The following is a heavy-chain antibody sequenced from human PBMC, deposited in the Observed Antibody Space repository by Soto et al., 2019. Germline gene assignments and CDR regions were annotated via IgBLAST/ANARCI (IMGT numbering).Heavy chain of an antibody. V-gene: IGHV4-59*08. J-gene: IGHJ4*02. CDR3: GRHGTAMIPRYYFDY. CDR1: GGSISSYY. D-gene: IGHD5-18*01. Sequence: PSETLSLTCTVSGGSISSYYWIWIRQPPGKGLEWIGYIYYSGSTNYNPSLKSRVTISVDTSKNQFSLKLSSVTAADPAVYYCGRHGTAMIPRYYFDYGGPGSLVTVSS. CDR2: IYYSGST.